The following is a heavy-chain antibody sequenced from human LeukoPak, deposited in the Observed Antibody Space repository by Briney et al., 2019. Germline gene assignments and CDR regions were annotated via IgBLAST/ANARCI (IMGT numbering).Heavy chain of an antibody. J-gene: IGHJ4*02. CDR3: ARRPSRYYFDY. D-gene: IGHD1-14*01. V-gene: IGHV4-39*01. CDR2: IYYSGDT. CDR1: GGSIGSSSYY. Sequence: SETLSLTCTVSGGSIGSSSYYWGWVRQPPGKGLEWIGSIYYSGDTYYNPSLKSRVTISVDPSKNQFSLKVKSVTAADTAVYYCARRPSRYYFDYWGQGTLVTVSS.